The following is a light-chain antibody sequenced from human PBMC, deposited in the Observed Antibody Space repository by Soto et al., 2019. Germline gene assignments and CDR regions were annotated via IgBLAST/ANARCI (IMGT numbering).Light chain of an antibody. V-gene: IGLV2-8*01. CDR3: TSYLGVNQVL. Sequence: QSALTQPPSASGSPGQSVTISCTGTSSDVGNYNYVSWYQQHPGKAPRLMIYQVNKRPSGVPDRFSGSKSGNTASLTVSGLQAEDEADYYCTSYLGVNQVLFGGGTKLTVL. CDR2: QVN. J-gene: IGLJ3*02. CDR1: SSDVGNYNY.